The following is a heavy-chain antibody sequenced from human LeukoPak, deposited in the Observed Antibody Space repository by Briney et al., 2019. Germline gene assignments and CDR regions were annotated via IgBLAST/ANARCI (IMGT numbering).Heavy chain of an antibody. D-gene: IGHD6-6*01. CDR3: ASRSSMYWFFDL. Sequence: PSETLSLTCAGYGGSVSCHYCGRIRQPPGKGLEWIGEINHSGSTNYNPSLKSRVTISVDTSKNQFSLKLSSVTAADTAVYYCASRSSMYWFFDLRGSGTLVTVSS. CDR1: GGSVSCHY. V-gene: IGHV4-34*01. CDR2: INHSGST. J-gene: IGHJ2*01.